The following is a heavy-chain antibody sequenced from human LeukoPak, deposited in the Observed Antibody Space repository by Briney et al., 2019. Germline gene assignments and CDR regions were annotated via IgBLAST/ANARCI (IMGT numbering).Heavy chain of an antibody. J-gene: IGHJ5*02. CDR3: ARQGSSPNWFDP. Sequence: SETLSPTCTVSGDSISGGAFYWGWVRQSPGKGLEWIGSMFYSGSTHFNPSLESRITMSLDTSKNQFSLRLSLMTAADTAIYYCARQGSSPNWFDPWGQGTLVTVSS. CDR1: GDSISGGAFY. D-gene: IGHD1-26*01. V-gene: IGHV4-39*01. CDR2: MFYSGST.